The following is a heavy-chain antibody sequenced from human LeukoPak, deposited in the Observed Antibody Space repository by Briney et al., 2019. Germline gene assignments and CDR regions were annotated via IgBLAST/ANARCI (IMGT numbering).Heavy chain of an antibody. D-gene: IGHD3-9*01. CDR1: GGSISSYY. CDR2: IYYSGST. V-gene: IGHV4-59*01. Sequence: SETLSLTCTVSGGSISSYYWSWIRQPPGKGLEWIGYIYYSGSTNYNPSLKSRVTISVDTSKNQFSLKLSSVTAADTAVYYCARGFEGLEFDYWGQGTLVTVSS. CDR3: ARGFEGLEFDY. J-gene: IGHJ4*02.